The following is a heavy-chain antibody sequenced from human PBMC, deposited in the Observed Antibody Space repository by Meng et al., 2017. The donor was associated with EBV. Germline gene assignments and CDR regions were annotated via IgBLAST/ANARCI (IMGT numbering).Heavy chain of an antibody. CDR1: GVIGTSGTYH. D-gene: IGHD3-10*01. J-gene: IGHJ4*02. V-gene: IGHV4-61*01. CDR2: IYDTGTT. CDR3: AKSRSSTPGVVDY. Sequence: QVELQESGPDLVKPSETLSRNCTGSGVIGTSGTYHWSWTRQSPGKGLEWIGYIYDTGTTIYNPALKSRVSIFLETSKNLFSLKLNSVTTADTAVYYCAKSRSSTPGVVDYWGQGTLVTVSS.